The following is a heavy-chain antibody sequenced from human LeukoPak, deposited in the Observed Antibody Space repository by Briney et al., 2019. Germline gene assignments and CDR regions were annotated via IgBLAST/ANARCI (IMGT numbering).Heavy chain of an antibody. V-gene: IGHV3-23*01. Sequence: PGGSLRLSCAASGFTFSSYGMSWVRQAPGKGLEWVSAISGSGGSTYYADSVKGRFTISRDNSKNTLYLQMNSLRAEDTAVYCCAKDHAYSSGWYLDPPDYWGQGTLVTVSS. J-gene: IGHJ4*02. CDR1: GFTFSSYG. D-gene: IGHD6-19*01. CDR2: ISGSGGST. CDR3: AKDHAYSSGWYLDPPDY.